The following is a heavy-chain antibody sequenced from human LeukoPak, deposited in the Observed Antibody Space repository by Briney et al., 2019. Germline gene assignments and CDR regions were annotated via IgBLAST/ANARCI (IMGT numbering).Heavy chain of an antibody. Sequence: SETLSLTCAVYGGSFSGYYWNWIRQPPGKGLEWIGYIYYTGNTNYNPSLKSRVTISVDTSKNQFSLKLSSVTAADTAVYYCASFRGYHFDYWGQGTLVTVSS. V-gene: IGHV4-59*01. CDR2: IYYTGNT. D-gene: IGHD3-22*01. CDR3: ASFRGYHFDY. J-gene: IGHJ4*02. CDR1: GGSFSGYY.